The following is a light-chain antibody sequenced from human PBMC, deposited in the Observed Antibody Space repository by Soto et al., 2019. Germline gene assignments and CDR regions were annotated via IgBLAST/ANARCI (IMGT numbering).Light chain of an antibody. J-gene: IGLJ3*02. CDR1: SSDVGSYNL. CDR3: SSYTSSSSWV. Sequence: QSALTQPASVSGSPGQSITISCIGTSSDVGSYNLVSWYQQHPGKAPKLMIYEVSNRPSGVSNRFSGSKSGNTASLTISGLQAEDEADYYCSSYTSSSSWVFGGGTKVTVL. CDR2: EVS. V-gene: IGLV2-14*02.